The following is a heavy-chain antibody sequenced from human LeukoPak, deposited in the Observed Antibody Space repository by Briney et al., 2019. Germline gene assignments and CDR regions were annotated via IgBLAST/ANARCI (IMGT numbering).Heavy chain of an antibody. D-gene: IGHD2-15*01. CDR1: GFTFSSYE. J-gene: IGHJ6*03. CDR2: IRSSGTTI. V-gene: IGHV3-48*03. CDR3: ARDRGGGHMDV. Sequence: GGSLRLSCAASGFTFSSYEMNWVRQAPGKGLEWVSSIRSSGTTIYYADSVKGRFTISRDNAKNSLYLQMNSLRAGDTAVYYCARDRGGGHMDVWGKGTTVTISS.